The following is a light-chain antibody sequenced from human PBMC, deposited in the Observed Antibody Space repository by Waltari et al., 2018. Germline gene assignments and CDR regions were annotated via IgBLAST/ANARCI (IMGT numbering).Light chain of an antibody. CDR1: QSVGRS. CDR2: DAF. J-gene: IGKJ1*01. Sequence: EIVLTQSPGTLSLSPGERVTLSCRASQSVGRSLAWYQQRPGQAPRLLIYDAFTRATGVADRFSGSGSGTDFSLTISRLDPEDLAVYYCQMYVRLPVTFGQGTKVEIK. V-gene: IGKV3-20*01. CDR3: QMYVRLPVT.